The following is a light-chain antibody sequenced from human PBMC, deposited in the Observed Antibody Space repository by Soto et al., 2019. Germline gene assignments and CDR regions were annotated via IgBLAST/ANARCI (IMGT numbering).Light chain of an antibody. CDR3: QQYSSYSKT. Sequence: EIEMTQSPSTLSASVGDRATLTCRASQSVRSWLAWYQQKPGQAPRLLIYGASTWESGIPSRFSGSGSGTEFTLTISRLQPDDFATYYCQQYSSYSKTFGQGTKVDI. CDR2: GAS. CDR1: QSVRSW. J-gene: IGKJ1*01. V-gene: IGKV1-5*01.